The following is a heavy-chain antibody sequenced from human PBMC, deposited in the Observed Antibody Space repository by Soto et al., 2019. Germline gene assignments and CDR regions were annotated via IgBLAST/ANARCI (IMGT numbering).Heavy chain of an antibody. J-gene: IGHJ5*01. CDR2: ISYDGTSE. V-gene: IGHV3-30-3*01. CDR1: GFTFSSYP. D-gene: IGHD3-10*01. CDR3: LRDYSGWFDF. Sequence: QVQLVESGGGVVQPGRSLRLSCAASGFTFSSYPIHWVRQAPGKGLEWVGSISYDGTSEDFADSLRGRFTLSRDNSKNMLWLQMNSVRSEDTAVYYCLRDYSGWFDFWGQGTLVTVSS.